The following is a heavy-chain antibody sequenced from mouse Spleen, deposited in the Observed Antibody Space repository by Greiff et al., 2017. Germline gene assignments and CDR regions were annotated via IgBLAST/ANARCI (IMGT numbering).Heavy chain of an antibody. CDR3: AREDGYGKSFAY. Sequence: EVKVEESGGGLVKPGGSLKLSCAASGFTFSSYAMSWVRQSPEKRLEWVAEISSGGSYTYYPDTVTGRFTISRDNAKNTLYLEMSSLRSEDTAMYYCAREDGYGKSFAYWGQGTLVTVSA. CDR1: GFTFSSYA. J-gene: IGHJ3*01. D-gene: IGHD2-10*02. CDR2: ISSGGSYT. V-gene: IGHV5-9-4*01.